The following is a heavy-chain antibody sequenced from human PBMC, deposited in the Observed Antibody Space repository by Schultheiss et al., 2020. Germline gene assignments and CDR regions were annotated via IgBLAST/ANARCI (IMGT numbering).Heavy chain of an antibody. V-gene: IGHV2-5*02. CDR2: IYWDDDK. CDR1: GFSLSTSGVG. CDR3: AHTIAAAGTEYFQH. J-gene: IGHJ1*01. D-gene: IGHD6-13*01. Sequence: SGPTLVKPTQTLTLTCTFSGFSLSTSGVGVGWIRQPPGKALEWLALIYWDDDKRYSPSLKSRLTITKDTSKNQVVLTMTNMDPVDTATYYCAHTIAAAGTEYFQHWGEGTLVTVAS.